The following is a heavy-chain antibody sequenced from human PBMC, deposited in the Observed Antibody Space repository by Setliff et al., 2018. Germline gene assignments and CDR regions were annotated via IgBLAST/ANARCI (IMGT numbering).Heavy chain of an antibody. D-gene: IGHD3-10*01. Sequence: SETLSLTCTVSGDSISGYYWTWIRQPPGKGLEWIGYVHSSGDTKYNPSLKSRVTISIDTSKSQFSLNLSSVTAADTAVYYCPRIAYGSGSYYFDYWGQGTLVTVSS. CDR3: PRIAYGSGSYYFDY. CDR2: VHSSGDT. J-gene: IGHJ4*02. CDR1: GDSISGYY. V-gene: IGHV4-59*08.